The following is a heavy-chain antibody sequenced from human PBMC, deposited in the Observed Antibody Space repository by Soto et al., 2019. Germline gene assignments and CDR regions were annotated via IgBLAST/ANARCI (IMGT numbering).Heavy chain of an antibody. CDR2: IIPIFGTA. CDR1: GGTFSSYA. Sequence: QVQLVQSGAEVKKPGSSVKVSCKASGGTFSSYAISWVRQAPGQGLEWMGGIIPIFGTANYAQKFQGRVTITADESTSTAYMELSSLRSEDTDVYYCARLLNNGKRPTEPNSYYYGMDVWGQGTTVTVSS. CDR3: ARLLNNGKRPTEPNSYYYGMDV. D-gene: IGHD1-20*01. V-gene: IGHV1-69*01. J-gene: IGHJ6*02.